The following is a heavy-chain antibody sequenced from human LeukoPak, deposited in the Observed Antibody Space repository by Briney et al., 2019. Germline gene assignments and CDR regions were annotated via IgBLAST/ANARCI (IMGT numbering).Heavy chain of an antibody. J-gene: IGHJ5*02. CDR1: GYTFTGYY. D-gene: IGHD4-17*01. Sequence: ASVKVSCKASGYTFTGYYMHWVRQAPGQGLEWMGWINPNSGGTNYAQKFQGRVTITADKSTSTAYMELSSLRSEDTAVYYCAREAPHYGDLNWFDPWGQGTLVTVSS. CDR2: INPNSGGT. V-gene: IGHV1-2*02. CDR3: AREAPHYGDLNWFDP.